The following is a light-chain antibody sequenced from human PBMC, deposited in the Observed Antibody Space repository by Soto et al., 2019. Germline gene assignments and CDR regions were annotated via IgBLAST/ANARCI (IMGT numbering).Light chain of an antibody. CDR3: QQYSSWPPIT. J-gene: IGKJ5*01. CDR2: GAS. CDR1: QSVSSG. Sequence: EIVMTQSPATLSVSPGEGATLSCRASQSVSSGLAWYQQKPGQAPRLLIYGASSRATGIPARFSGSGSGTEFTLTISRLQSEDFAVYYCQQYSSWPPITFGQGTRLEIK. V-gene: IGKV3-15*01.